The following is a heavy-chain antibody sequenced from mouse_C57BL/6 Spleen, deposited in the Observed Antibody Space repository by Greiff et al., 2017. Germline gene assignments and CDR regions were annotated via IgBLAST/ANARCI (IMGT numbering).Heavy chain of an antibody. CDR2: IYPGSGST. D-gene: IGHD1-1*01. Sequence: QVQLQQPGAELVKPGASVKMSCKASGYTFTSYWITWVKQRPGQGLEWIGDIYPGSGSTNYNEKFKSKAILTVDTSSSTTYMQLSSLTSEDSAVYYCAIYGSSYEAMDYWGQGTSVTVSS. CDR1: GYTFTSYW. J-gene: IGHJ4*01. V-gene: IGHV1-55*01. CDR3: AIYGSSYEAMDY.